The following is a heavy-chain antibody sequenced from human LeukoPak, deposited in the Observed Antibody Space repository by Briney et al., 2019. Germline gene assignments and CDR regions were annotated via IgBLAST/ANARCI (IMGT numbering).Heavy chain of an antibody. J-gene: IGHJ6*02. V-gene: IGHV3-30-3*01. D-gene: IGHD6-19*01. CDR1: GFSFSNYA. CDR2: ISYEGSYK. CDR3: AKEAVAGTWGSYYYYGMDV. Sequence: GGSLRLSCAASGFSFSNYAMHWVRQAPGKALECVAVISYEGSYKYYADSVKGRFTISRENSKNTLYLQMNSLRAEDTAVYYCAKEAVAGTWGSYYYYGMDVWGQGTTVTVSS.